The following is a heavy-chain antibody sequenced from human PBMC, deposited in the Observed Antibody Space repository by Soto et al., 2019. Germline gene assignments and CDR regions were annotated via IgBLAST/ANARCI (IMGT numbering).Heavy chain of an antibody. Sequence: GASVEVCCKASGYTFTSYYMHWVRQDHGQGLEWMGIINPSGGSTSYAQKFQGRVTMTRDTSTSTVYMELSSLRSEDTAVYYCARNPDSSGTLDYWGQGTLVTVSS. V-gene: IGHV1-46*01. CDR1: GYTFTSYY. J-gene: IGHJ4*02. CDR2: INPSGGST. CDR3: ARNPDSSGTLDY. D-gene: IGHD3-22*01.